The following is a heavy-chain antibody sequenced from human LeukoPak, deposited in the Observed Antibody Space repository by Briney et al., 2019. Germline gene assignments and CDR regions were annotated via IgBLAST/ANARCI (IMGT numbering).Heavy chain of an antibody. D-gene: IGHD6-25*01. CDR1: GFTFSSYA. CDR2: ITNNGGST. J-gene: IGHJ4*02. V-gene: IGHV3-64D*09. CDR3: ANIIRKYTSGYYYFDY. Sequence: GGSLRLSCSASGFTFSSYAMYWVRQAPGKGLEYVSAITNNGGSTYYADSVKGRLTISRDNSKNTVYLQMSSLRAEDTAVYYCANIIRKYTSGYYYFDYWGQGTLVTVSS.